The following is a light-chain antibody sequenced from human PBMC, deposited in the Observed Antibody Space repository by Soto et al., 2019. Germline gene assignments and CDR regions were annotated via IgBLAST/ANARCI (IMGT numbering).Light chain of an antibody. CDR3: QQYDKWPGT. CDR1: QDIDNN. CDR2: DSS. J-gene: IGKJ1*01. V-gene: IGKV3-15*01. Sequence: DIVMTQSPATLSVSPGERATLSCLASQDIDNNLAWYQQKPGQSPTLLIYDSSTRASGLPPRFSGSGSGAAFNLTISSLQSEDFAVYYYQQYDKWPGTFGQGTLVDTK.